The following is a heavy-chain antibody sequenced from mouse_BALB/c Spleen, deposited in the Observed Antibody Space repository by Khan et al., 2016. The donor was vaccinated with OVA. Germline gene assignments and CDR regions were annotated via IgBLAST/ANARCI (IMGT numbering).Heavy chain of an antibody. D-gene: IGHD1-1*01. CDR2: ISSGGTYT. J-gene: IGHJ2*01. V-gene: IGHV5-6-4*01. CDR3: TRHRDYYGTNPYFDY. Sequence: EVELVESGGGLVRPGGSLKLSCAASGFSFSSYSMSWVRQTPEKRLEWVATISSGGTYTYYPDSVKGRFTISRDNAKNTLYLQMSSLKSEETAMFYCTRHRDYYGTNPYFDYWGQGTTLTVSS. CDR1: GFSFSSYS.